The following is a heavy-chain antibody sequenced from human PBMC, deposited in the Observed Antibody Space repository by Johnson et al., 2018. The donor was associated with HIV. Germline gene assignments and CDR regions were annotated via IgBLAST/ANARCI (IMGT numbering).Heavy chain of an antibody. D-gene: IGHD5-18*01. V-gene: IGHV3-72*01. CDR3: ARGGDTPASVEAFDI. J-gene: IGHJ3*02. CDR1: GFTFTDHY. Sequence: VQLVESGGGLVKPGGSLRLSCAVSGFTFTDHYMDWVRQAPGKGLEWVGRIRNKANSYTTEYAASVKGRFTILRDDSKNTLYLQMNSLRAEDTAVYYCARGGDTPASVEAFDIWGQGTMVTVSS. CDR2: IRNKANSYTT.